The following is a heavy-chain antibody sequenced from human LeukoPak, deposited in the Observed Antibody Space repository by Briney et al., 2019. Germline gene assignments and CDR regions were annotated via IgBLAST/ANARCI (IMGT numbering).Heavy chain of an antibody. CDR1: GFTFSSYG. D-gene: IGHD1-1*01. Sequence: GGSLRLSCAASGFTFSSYGMHWVRQAPGKGLGWVAVISYDGSNKYYADSVKGRFTISRDNSKNTLYLQMNSLRAEDTAVYYCAKTTGTQRAYYFDYWGQGTLVTVSS. CDR2: ISYDGSNK. V-gene: IGHV3-30*18. J-gene: IGHJ4*02. CDR3: AKTTGTQRAYYFDY.